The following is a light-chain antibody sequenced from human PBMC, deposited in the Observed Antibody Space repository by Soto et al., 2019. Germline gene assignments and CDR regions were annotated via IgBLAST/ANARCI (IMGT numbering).Light chain of an antibody. CDR3: QQYDNSPMYT. Sequence: VLTQSPGTLSLSPGERATLSCRAGQSVRSTYLAWYQQKPGQAPRLLLYGGSNRATGIPDRFSGSGSGTAVTLTISRLEPEDSAVYYCQQYDNSPMYTFGQGTKLEIK. V-gene: IGKV3-20*01. CDR2: GGS. J-gene: IGKJ2*01. CDR1: QSVRSTY.